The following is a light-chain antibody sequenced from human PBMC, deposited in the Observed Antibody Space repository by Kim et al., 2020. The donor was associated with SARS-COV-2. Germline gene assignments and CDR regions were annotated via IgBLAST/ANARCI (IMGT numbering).Light chain of an antibody. V-gene: IGKV1-39*01. CDR2: AAS. CDR3: QQSYITPFT. J-gene: IGKJ3*01. Sequence: DIQTTQSPSSLSASVGDRVTITCRTSQSISSHLNWYHQKPGRAPKLLISAASTLQGGVPSRFSGSGSETDFTLTISSLQPEDFATYFCQQSYITPFTFGPGTKVDIK. CDR1: QSISSH.